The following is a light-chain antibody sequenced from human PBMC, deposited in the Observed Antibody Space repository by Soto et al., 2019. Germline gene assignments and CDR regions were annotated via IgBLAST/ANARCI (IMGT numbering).Light chain of an antibody. CDR1: SSDVGSYNF. CDR2: EDN. CDR3: CSFAGRTTWV. Sequence: QSALTQPASVSGSPGQSITISCTGTSSDVGSYNFVSWYQQSPGKAPKLIIYEDNKRPSRVSNRFSGSKSGDTASLTISGLQADDEADYYCCSFAGRTTWVFGGGTKVTVL. J-gene: IGLJ3*02. V-gene: IGLV2-23*01.